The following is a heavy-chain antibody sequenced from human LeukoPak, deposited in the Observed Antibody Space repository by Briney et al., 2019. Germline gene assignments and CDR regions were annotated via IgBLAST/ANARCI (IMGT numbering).Heavy chain of an antibody. V-gene: IGHV4-59*01. CDR1: GGSISTYY. CDR2: VYHTGRT. CDR3: AGGDFWSGSPAH. D-gene: IGHD3-3*01. Sequence: PSETLSLTCTVSGGSISTYYWNWIRQPPGKGLEWIGYVYHTGRTHYNPSLKSRVSISVDTSKNQFSLEVSSMTAADTAVYFCAGGDFWSGSPAHWGQGILVTVSS. J-gene: IGHJ4*02.